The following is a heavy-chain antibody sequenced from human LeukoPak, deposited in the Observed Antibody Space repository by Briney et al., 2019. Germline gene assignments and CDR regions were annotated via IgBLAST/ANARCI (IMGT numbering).Heavy chain of an antibody. D-gene: IGHD3-10*01. CDR1: GFTFSSYA. J-gene: IGHJ5*02. V-gene: IGHV3-23*01. CDR3: ARGVSGSGSYYTSPNWFDP. CDR2: ISGSGGST. Sequence: GGSLRLSCAASGFTFSSYAMSWVRQAPGKGLEWVSAISGSGGSTYYADSVKGRFTISRDNSKNTLYLQMNSLRAEDTAVYYCARGVSGSGSYYTSPNWFDPWGQGTLVTVSS.